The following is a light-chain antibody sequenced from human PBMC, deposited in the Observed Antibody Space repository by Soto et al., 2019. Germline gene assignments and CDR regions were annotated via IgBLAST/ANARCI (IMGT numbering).Light chain of an antibody. J-gene: IGKJ5*01. Sequence: EIVLTQSPSTLSVSPGERVTLHCRASQSVTSNLACSQHKPGQAPRLLLYRASARATSVLDRFSRSSACTEFTPPISSLQYEDDAVYYCRQYNNWPPITFGQGTRLEIK. V-gene: IGKV3-15*01. CDR3: RQYNNWPPIT. CDR2: RAS. CDR1: QSVTSN.